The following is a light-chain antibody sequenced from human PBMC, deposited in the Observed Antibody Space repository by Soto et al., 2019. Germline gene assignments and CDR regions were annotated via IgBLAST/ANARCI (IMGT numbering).Light chain of an antibody. CDR2: DAS. CDR3: QQYNSYSQT. Sequence: DIQMTQSPSTLSASVGDRVTITCRASQNVNKWLAWFQQKPGKVPKLLIYDASTLQTGVPSRFSGSGSGTEFTLTISSLQPDDFATYYCQQYNSYSQTFGQGTKV. CDR1: QNVNKW. J-gene: IGKJ1*01. V-gene: IGKV1-5*01.